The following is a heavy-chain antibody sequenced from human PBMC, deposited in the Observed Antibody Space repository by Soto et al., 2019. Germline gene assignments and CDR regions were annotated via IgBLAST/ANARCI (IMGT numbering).Heavy chain of an antibody. CDR3: ARQVVDGTVAGTGTFDY. Sequence: PSETLSLTCTVSGGSISSSSYYWVWIRQPPGKGLEWIGSFYYTGSTYYNPSLKGRVTISVDTSENQFSLKLSSVTAADTAVYYCARQVVDGTVAGTGTFDYWGQGTLVTVSS. CDR2: FYYTGST. V-gene: IGHV4-39*01. CDR1: GGSISSSSYY. J-gene: IGHJ4*02. D-gene: IGHD6-19*01.